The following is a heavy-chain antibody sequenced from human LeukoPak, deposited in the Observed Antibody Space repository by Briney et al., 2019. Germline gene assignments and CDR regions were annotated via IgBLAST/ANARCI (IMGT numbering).Heavy chain of an antibody. CDR3: ARGNFYSGSGSSPLDY. D-gene: IGHD3-10*01. V-gene: IGHV3-74*01. CDR2: INSDGSRT. J-gene: IGHJ4*02. CDR1: EFTFNNYW. Sequence: GGSLRLSCAASEFTFNNYWMHWVRQTPGKGLVWVSRINSDGSRTNYADSVKGRFTISRDNAKNTLYLQMNSLRAGDTAVYYCARGNFYSGSGSSPLDYWGQGTLVTVSS.